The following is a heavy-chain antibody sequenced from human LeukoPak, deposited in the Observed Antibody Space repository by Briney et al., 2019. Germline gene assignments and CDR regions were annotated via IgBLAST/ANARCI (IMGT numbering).Heavy chain of an antibody. CDR1: GFIFSSYA. J-gene: IGHJ4*02. CDR2: ISGSGGST. V-gene: IGHV3-23*01. Sequence: PGGSLRLSCAASGFIFSSYAMSWVRQAPGKGLEWVSTISGSGGSTYYADSVKGRFTISRDNAKNSVFLQVNNLRGDDTAVYYCARSTGQGGPYYFDSWGQGTLVIVAS. CDR3: ARSTGQGGPYYFDS. D-gene: IGHD1-1*01.